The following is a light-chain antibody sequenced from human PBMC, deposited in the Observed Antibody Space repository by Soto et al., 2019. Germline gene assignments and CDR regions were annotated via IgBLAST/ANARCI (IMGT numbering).Light chain of an antibody. CDR1: QDINKW. CDR2: SAS. J-gene: IGKJ1*01. V-gene: IGKV1D-16*01. Sequence: DVQMTQSPSSVSAADGHRVTISRMASQDINKWLAWYQQKPGTAPKLLIYSASSLYTGVPSRFSGSGSGTEFTLTISSLQPDDFATYYCQHYNSYSEAFGQGTKVDIK. CDR3: QHYNSYSEA.